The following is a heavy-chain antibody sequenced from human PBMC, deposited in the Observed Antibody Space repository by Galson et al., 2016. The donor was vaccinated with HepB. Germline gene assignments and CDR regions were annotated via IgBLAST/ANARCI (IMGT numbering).Heavy chain of an antibody. CDR3: ARRRGGTKANPAGYFDN. Sequence: QSGAEVKKPGESLKISCKDSGYTFTSDWIGWVRQVPGKGLEWMGIIYPGDSDTVYSPSFQGQVTISADKSISTAYLQWSSLKASDAAMYYCARRRGGTKANPAGYFDNWGQGTLVSVSS. CDR1: GYTFTSDW. CDR2: IYPGDSDT. D-gene: IGHD1-7*01. J-gene: IGHJ4*02. V-gene: IGHV5-51*01.